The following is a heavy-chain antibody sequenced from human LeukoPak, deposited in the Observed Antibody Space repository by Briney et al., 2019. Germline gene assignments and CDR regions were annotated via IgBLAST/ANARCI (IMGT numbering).Heavy chain of an antibody. D-gene: IGHD3-10*01. CDR1: GGSFSGYL. CDR3: ARFGTY. CDR2: INPSGSA. Sequence: SSETLSLTCAVSGGSFSGYLWSWIRQPPGKGLEWIGEINPSGSANYNPSLKSRVTISVDTSKNQFSLKLSSVTAADTAVYYCARFGTYWGQGTLVTVSS. J-gene: IGHJ4*02. V-gene: IGHV4-34*01.